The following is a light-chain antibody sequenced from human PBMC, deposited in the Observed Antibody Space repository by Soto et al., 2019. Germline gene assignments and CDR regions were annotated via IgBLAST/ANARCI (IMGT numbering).Light chain of an antibody. CDR2: GAS. J-gene: IGKJ1*01. V-gene: IGKV3-20*01. CDR1: QSVSSSY. CDR3: QQYGSSPVT. Sequence: EIVLTQSPGTLSLSPGERATLSCRASQSVSSSYLAWYQQKPGQAPRLLIYGASSRATGIPDRFSGSGSGTDLTLTISRLETEEFAVYYCQQYGSSPVTFGQGTKVEIK.